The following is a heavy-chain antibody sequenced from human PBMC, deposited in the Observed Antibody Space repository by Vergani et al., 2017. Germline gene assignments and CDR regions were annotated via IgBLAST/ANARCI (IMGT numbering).Heavy chain of an antibody. CDR1: GFTFSNYG. Sequence: QVQLVESGGGVVQPGGSLRLSCGASGFTFSNYGMHWVRQAPGKGLEWVTFIRYDGSNTYYADSVKGRFTISRDNSKNTLFLQMNSLRAEDTAVYYCAKDRTYNWNDGRYYYGMDVWGQGTTVTVSS. J-gene: IGHJ6*02. CDR3: AKDRTYNWNDGRYYYGMDV. V-gene: IGHV3-30*02. CDR2: IRYDGSNT. D-gene: IGHD1-1*01.